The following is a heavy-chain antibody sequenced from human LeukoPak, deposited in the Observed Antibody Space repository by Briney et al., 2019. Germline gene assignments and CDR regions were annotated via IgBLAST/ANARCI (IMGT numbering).Heavy chain of an antibody. V-gene: IGHV4-34*01. CDR3: ARRPRYSGSYYYYYMDV. D-gene: IGHD1-26*01. Sequence: SETLSLTCAVYGGSFSGYYWSWIRQPPGKWLEWIGEINHSGSTNYNPSLKSRVTISVDTTKNQFSLKLSSVTAADTAVYYCARRPRYSGSYYYYYMDVWGKGTTVTVSS. CDR1: GGSFSGYY. J-gene: IGHJ6*03. CDR2: INHSGST.